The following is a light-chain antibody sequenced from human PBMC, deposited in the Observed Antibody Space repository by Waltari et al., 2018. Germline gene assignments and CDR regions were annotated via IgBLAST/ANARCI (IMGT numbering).Light chain of an antibody. Sequence: QSALTQPPSASGSPGQYVTISCTGTRNDVAGYHFVPWYQQYQGKVPKLLIYDVNKRPSGVPDRFSGSKSGNTASLTVSGLQAEDEATYYCTTYAGINNLVFGTGTKVTVL. V-gene: IGLV2-8*01. CDR2: DVN. J-gene: IGLJ1*01. CDR3: TTYAGINNLV. CDR1: RNDVAGYHF.